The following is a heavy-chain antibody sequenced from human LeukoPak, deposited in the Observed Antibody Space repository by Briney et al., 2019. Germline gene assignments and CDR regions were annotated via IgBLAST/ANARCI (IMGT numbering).Heavy chain of an antibody. J-gene: IGHJ4*02. CDR1: GFTFSSYA. V-gene: IGHV3-23*01. Sequence: GGSLRLSCAASGFTFSSYAMSWVRQAPGKGLEWVSAISGSGGSTYYADSVKGRFTISRDNSKNTLYLQMNSLRAEDTAVYYCARVALWDDSSGKRTEFDYWGQGTLVTVSS. CDR3: ARVALWDDSSGKRTEFDY. CDR2: ISGSGGST. D-gene: IGHD3-22*01.